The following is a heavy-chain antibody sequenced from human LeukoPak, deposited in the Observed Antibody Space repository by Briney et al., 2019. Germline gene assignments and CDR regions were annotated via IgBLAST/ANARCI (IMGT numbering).Heavy chain of an antibody. J-gene: IGHJ4*02. D-gene: IGHD1-26*01. V-gene: IGHV3-7*01. Sequence: PGGALRLSCAASGFTFNTYAMSWVRQAPGKGLDWVASMREDGTEIHYVDSVKGRFTISRDNSKNSLYLQMNSLRGEDTAVYYRARGGATRGRFENWGQGTLVTVSS. CDR1: GFTFNTYA. CDR3: ARGGATRGRFEN. CDR2: MREDGTEI.